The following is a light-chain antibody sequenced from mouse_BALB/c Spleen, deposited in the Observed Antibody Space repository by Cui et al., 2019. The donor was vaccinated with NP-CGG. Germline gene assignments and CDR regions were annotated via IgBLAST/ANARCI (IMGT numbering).Light chain of an antibody. CDR2: GTN. J-gene: IGLJ1*01. V-gene: IGLV1*01. CDR1: TEAVTTSNY. CDR3: ALWYSNHWV. Sequence: QAVVTQEYALTTSPGETVTLTCHSSTEAVTTSNYANWVQEKPDHLFTGLIGGTNNRAPGVPARFSGSLIGDKAALTITGAQTEDEAIYFCALWYSNHWVFGGGTKLTVL.